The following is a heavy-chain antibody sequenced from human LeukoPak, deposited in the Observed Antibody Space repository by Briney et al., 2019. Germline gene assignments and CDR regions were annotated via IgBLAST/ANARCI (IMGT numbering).Heavy chain of an antibody. D-gene: IGHD4-23*01. CDR1: GGTFSSYA. J-gene: IGHJ4*02. CDR2: IIPIFGIA. V-gene: IGHV1-69*04. CDR3: AIPTDDYGGPSLDY. Sequence: PAASVKVSCKASGGTFSSYAISWVRQAPGQGLEWMARIIPIFGIANYAQKFQGRVTITADKSTSTAYMELSSLRSEDTAVYYCAIPTDDYGGPSLDYWGQGTLVTVSS.